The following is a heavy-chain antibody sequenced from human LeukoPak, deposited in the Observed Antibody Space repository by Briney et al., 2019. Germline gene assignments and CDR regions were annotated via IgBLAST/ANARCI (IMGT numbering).Heavy chain of an antibody. J-gene: IGHJ4*02. D-gene: IGHD6-19*01. Sequence: SETLSLTCSVSGGSISSTNYYWGWIRQPPGKGLEWIGSIYYSGSTYYNPSLKSRVTISVDTSKNQFSLKLSSVTAADTAVYHCARHLYGSGLHRIDYWGQGTLVTVSS. V-gene: IGHV4-39*01. CDR3: ARHLYGSGLHRIDY. CDR1: GGSISSTNYY. CDR2: IYYSGST.